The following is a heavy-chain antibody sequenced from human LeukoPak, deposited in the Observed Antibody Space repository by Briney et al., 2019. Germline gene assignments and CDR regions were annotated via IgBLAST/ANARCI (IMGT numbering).Heavy chain of an antibody. Sequence: GGSLRLSCVASGFPFSNYVMSWVRQAPGKGLEWVSAISGSGGSTYYADSVKGRFTISRDNSKNTLYLQMNSLRAEDTAVYYCAPMGQQWLPFDYWGQGTLVTVSS. V-gene: IGHV3-23*01. CDR2: ISGSGGST. D-gene: IGHD6-19*01. CDR3: APMGQQWLPFDY. J-gene: IGHJ4*02. CDR1: GFPFSNYV.